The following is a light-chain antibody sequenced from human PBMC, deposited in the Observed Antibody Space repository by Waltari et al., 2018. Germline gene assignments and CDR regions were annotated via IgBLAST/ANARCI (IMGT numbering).Light chain of an antibody. CDR1: QGVSSY. J-gene: IGKJ4*01. CDR3: QQRSNWPPT. V-gene: IGKV3-11*01. CDR2: DAS. Sequence: ETVLTQSPATLSLSPGERATLSCRASQGVSSYLAWYQQKPGQAPRLLIYDASNRATGIPARFSGSGSGTDFTLTISSLEPEDFAVYYCQQRSNWPPTFGGGTKVEIK.